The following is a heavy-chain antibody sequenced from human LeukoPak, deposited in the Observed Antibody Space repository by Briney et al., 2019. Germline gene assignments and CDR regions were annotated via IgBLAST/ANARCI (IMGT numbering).Heavy chain of an antibody. V-gene: IGHV3-7*01. CDR2: IKQDGSET. CDR1: GFTFSSYW. CDR3: ARGGHGYTPILFDY. Sequence: GGSLRLSCAASGFTFSSYWMSWVRQAPGKGLEWVANIKQDGSETDYVDSVKGRFTISRDNARDSLFLQMNSLRAEDMAVYYCARGGHGYTPILFDYWGQGTLVTVSS. D-gene: IGHD5-18*01. J-gene: IGHJ4*02.